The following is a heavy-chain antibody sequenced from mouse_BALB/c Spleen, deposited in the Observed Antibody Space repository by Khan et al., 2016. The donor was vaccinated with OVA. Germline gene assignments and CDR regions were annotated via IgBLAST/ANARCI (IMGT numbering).Heavy chain of an antibody. D-gene: IGHD1-1*01. CDR3: ARHNYGPFAY. V-gene: IGHV5-9-3*01. CDR2: ISSGGDYT. J-gene: IGHJ3*01. CDR1: GFTFSTYA. Sequence: EVELVESGGGLVKPGGPLKLSCAASGFTFSTYAMSWVRQTPEKRLEWVATISSGGDYTYYPDSVKGRFTISRDNTKNTLYLQMRSLRSEDMAMYYCARHNYGPFAYWGQGTLVTVSA.